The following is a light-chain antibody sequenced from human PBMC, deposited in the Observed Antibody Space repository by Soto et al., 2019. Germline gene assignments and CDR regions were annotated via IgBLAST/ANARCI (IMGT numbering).Light chain of an antibody. Sequence: EIVMTQSPATLSVSPGERATLSCRASQTASRNLAWYQQKRGQAPRLLIHSASTRATGVPARFSGSGSGTEFTLTVSSLQAEAFAVYFCQQSNDWPWTFGQGTRVE. V-gene: IGKV3-15*01. CDR2: SAS. CDR3: QQSNDWPWT. CDR1: QTASRN. J-gene: IGKJ1*01.